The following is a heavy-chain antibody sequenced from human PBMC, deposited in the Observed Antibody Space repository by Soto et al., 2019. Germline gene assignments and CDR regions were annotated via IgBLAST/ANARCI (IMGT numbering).Heavy chain of an antibody. CDR2: IYTSGAT. CDR1: GGSISSYY. Sequence: QVQLQESGPGLVKPSETLSLTCTVSGGSISSYYWTWIRQPDGKGREWIGRIYTSGATNYNPSLKSRVTMSVDTSKIQFALKLSSVTAADTTVYYCARGVCSSTSFYVAFDYWGQGTLVTVSS. J-gene: IGHJ4*02. CDR3: ARGVCSSTSFYVAFDY. D-gene: IGHD2-2*01. V-gene: IGHV4-4*07.